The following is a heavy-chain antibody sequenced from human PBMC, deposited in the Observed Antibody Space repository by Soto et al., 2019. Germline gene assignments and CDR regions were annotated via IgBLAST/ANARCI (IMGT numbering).Heavy chain of an antibody. J-gene: IGHJ6*02. CDR3: ARYGSAAILNYYYYYGMDV. D-gene: IGHD2-2*01. Sequence: QVQLVQSGAEVKKPGSSVKVSCKASGGTFSSYAISWVRQAPGQGLEWMGGIIPIFGTANYAQKFQGRVTIPADESTRTAYMELSSLRSEDTAVYYCARYGSAAILNYYYYYGMDVWGQGTTVTVSS. CDR1: GGTFSSYA. V-gene: IGHV1-69*01. CDR2: IIPIFGTA.